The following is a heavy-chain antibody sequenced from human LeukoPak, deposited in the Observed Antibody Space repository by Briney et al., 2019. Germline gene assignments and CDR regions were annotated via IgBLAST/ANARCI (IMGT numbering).Heavy chain of an antibody. V-gene: IGHV3-74*01. Sequence: PGGSLRLSCAASGLTFSNHWMHWVRQGPGKGPVWVSRINSDGSMTNYADSVKGRFTISRDNARNTLYLQMNSLRAEDTAVYYCGSGDSGCIYTWGQGPLVTVSS. J-gene: IGHJ5*02. CDR1: GLTFSNHW. D-gene: IGHD3-16*01. CDR3: GSGDSGCIYT. CDR2: INSDGSMT.